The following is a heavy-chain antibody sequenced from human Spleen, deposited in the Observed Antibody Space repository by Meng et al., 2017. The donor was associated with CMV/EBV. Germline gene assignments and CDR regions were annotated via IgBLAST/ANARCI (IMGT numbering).Heavy chain of an antibody. Sequence: QVQLQQWGAGLLKPSETLSLTCAVYGGSFSGYYWSWIRQPPGKGLEWIGEINHSGSTNYNPSLKSRVTISVDTSKNQFSLKLSSVTAADTAVYYCASRRIAVAGTFDYWGQGTLVTVSS. CDR1: GGSFSGYY. D-gene: IGHD6-19*01. V-gene: IGHV4-34*01. J-gene: IGHJ4*02. CDR2: INHSGST. CDR3: ASRRIAVAGTFDY.